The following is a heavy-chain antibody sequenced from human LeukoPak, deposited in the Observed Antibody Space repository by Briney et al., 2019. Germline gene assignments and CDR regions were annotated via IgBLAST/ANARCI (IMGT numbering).Heavy chain of an antibody. J-gene: IGHJ4*02. Sequence: PGGSLRLSCAASGFTFSSYAMHWVRQAPGKGLEWVAVISYDGSNKYYADSVKGRFTISRDNSKNTLYLHMNSLRAEDTAVYYCARDSDFWSGFFDYWGQGTLVTVSS. V-gene: IGHV3-30-3*01. CDR2: ISYDGSNK. D-gene: IGHD3-3*01. CDR3: ARDSDFWSGFFDY. CDR1: GFTFSSYA.